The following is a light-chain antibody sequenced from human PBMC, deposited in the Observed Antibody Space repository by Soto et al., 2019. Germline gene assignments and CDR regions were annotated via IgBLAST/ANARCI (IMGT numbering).Light chain of an antibody. CDR2: DNN. V-gene: IGLV1-51*01. J-gene: IGLJ3*02. Sequence: QTVVTQPPSASGSPGQSVTITCSGTSSDVGEENYVSWYQQHPGKVPKLLIYDNNKRPSGIPDRFSGSKSGTSATLGITGLQTGDEADYYCGTWDSSLSAGVFGGGTKLTVL. CDR3: GTWDSSLSAGV. CDR1: SSDVGEENY.